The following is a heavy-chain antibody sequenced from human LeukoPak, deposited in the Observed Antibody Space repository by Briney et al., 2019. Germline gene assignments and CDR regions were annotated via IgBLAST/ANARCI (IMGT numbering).Heavy chain of an antibody. CDR3: AREETRTTDYFDF. D-gene: IGHD1-7*01. V-gene: IGHV3-11*04. Sequence: GGSLRLSCAASGFTFSDYYMSWIRQAPGKGLEWVSYISSSGSTIYYADSVKGRFTISRDNAKNSLYLQMNSLRAEDTAVYYCAREETRTTDYFDFWGQGTLVTVSS. CDR2: ISSSGSTI. CDR1: GFTFSDYY. J-gene: IGHJ4*02.